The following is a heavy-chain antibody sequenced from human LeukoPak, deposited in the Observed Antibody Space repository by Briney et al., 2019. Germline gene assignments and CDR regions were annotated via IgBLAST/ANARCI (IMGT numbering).Heavy chain of an antibody. CDR2: ISSSGSTI. CDR3: AELGITMIGGV. V-gene: IGHV3-48*03. J-gene: IGHJ6*04. CDR1: GFTSSSYE. D-gene: IGHD3-10*02. Sequence: PGGSLRLSCAASGFTSSSYEMNWVRQAPGKGLDWVSYISSSGSTIYYADSVKGRFTISRDNAKNSLYLQMNSLRAEDTAVYYCAELGITMIGGVWGKGTTVTISS.